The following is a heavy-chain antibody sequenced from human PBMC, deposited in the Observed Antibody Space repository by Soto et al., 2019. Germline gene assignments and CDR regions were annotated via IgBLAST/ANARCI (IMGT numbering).Heavy chain of an antibody. CDR2: IYHSGNT. D-gene: IGHD6-6*01. CDR1: AYSISRGYY. CDR3: AREYSSSSGWFDP. Sequence: PSETLSLTCAVSAYSISRGYYWGWIRQPPGKGLEWIGSIYHSGNTHYNPFLKSRVTISVDTSKNQFSLRLSSVTAADTAVYYCAREYSSSSGWFDPWGQGTLVTVSS. J-gene: IGHJ5*02. V-gene: IGHV4-38-2*02.